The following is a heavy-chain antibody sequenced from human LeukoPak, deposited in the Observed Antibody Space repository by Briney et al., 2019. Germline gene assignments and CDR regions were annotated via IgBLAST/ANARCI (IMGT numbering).Heavy chain of an antibody. CDR3: AKEAGYCTGGSCYWDY. J-gene: IGHJ4*02. D-gene: IGHD2-15*01. Sequence: GGSLRLSCAASGFTFSNYGMHWVRQAPGKGLEWVAVISDDGSNKDYADSVKGRFTISRDNFKNTLYLQMNSLRAEDTAVYYCAKEAGYCTGGSCYWDYWGQGTLVTVSS. V-gene: IGHV3-30*18. CDR1: GFTFSNYG. CDR2: ISDDGSNK.